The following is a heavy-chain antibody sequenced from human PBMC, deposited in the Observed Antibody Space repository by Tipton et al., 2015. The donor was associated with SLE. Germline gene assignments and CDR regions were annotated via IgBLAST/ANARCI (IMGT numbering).Heavy chain of an antibody. J-gene: IGHJ5*02. CDR3: ATSGYDFLSWFDP. Sequence: TLSLTCTVSGGSISSHYWSWIRQPPGKRLEWIGHVHSSGSTFYNPSPKSRVSISMDTSKNQVSLRMTSVTAADTAVYYCATSGYDFLSWFDPWGQATPVTVSS. CDR1: GGSISSHY. D-gene: IGHD5-12*01. CDR2: VHSSGST. V-gene: IGHV4-59*11.